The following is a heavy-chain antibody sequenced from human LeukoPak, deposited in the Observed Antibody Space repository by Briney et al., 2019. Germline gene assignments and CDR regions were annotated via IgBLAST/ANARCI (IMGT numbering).Heavy chain of an antibody. CDR2: IFYTGNT. D-gene: IGHD3-10*01. J-gene: IGHJ4*02. V-gene: IGHV4-39*01. CDR1: GVYFSSSGCY. Sequence: IPSETLSLTCIVSGVYFSSSGCYWGWIRQPPGKGLEWIGSIFYTGNTYYNPSLKSRVTISADTSKNQFSLELKFVTAADTAVYYCARFGASLVWDSGSFPDYWGQGTLVTVSS. CDR3: ARFGASLVWDSGSFPDY.